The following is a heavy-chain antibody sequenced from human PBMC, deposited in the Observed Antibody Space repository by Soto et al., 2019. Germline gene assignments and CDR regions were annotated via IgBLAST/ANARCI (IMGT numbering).Heavy chain of an antibody. V-gene: IGHV1-69*13. CDR1: GGTVSSYA. D-gene: IGHD2-15*01. J-gene: IGHJ6*02. CDR3: ASHCSGGSCYSYYYYGMDV. CDR2: IIPTFGTA. Sequence: SGRVSCKASGGTVSSYAMSWVRQAPGQGLEWMGGIIPTFGTANYAQKFQGRVTITADESTSTAYMELSSLRSEDTAVYYCASHCSGGSCYSYYYYGMDVWGQGTTVTVSS.